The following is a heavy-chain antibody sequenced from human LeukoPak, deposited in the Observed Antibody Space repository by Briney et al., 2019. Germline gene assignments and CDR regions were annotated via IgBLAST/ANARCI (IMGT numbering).Heavy chain of an antibody. CDR2: ITGSGSST. D-gene: IGHD3-22*01. V-gene: IGHV3-23*01. Sequence: GGSLRLSCAASGFTFSNYAMSWVRQAPGKGLEWVSAITGSGSSTYYADSVKGRFTISRDNSKNTLYLQMNSLRAEDTAVYYCAKDYDSSGYYLKNFDYWGQGTLVTVSS. CDR3: AKDYDSSGYYLKNFDY. J-gene: IGHJ4*02. CDR1: GFTFSNYA.